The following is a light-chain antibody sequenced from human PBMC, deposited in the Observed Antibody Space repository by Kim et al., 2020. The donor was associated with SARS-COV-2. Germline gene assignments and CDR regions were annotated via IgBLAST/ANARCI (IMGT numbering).Light chain of an antibody. J-gene: IGKJ2*01. Sequence: DIQMTQSPSTMSASVGDRVTITCRASQSISSWLAWYQQKPGKAPKLLIYKASSLESGVPSRFSGSGSGTEFTLTISSLQPDDFATYYCQQYNSYPYTFGQGTKLEI. V-gene: IGKV1-5*03. CDR3: QQYNSYPYT. CDR2: KAS. CDR1: QSISSW.